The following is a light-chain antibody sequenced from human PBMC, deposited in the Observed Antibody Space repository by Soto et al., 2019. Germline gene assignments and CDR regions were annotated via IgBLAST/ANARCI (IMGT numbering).Light chain of an antibody. J-gene: IGKJ1*01. CDR1: QSVTSSY. Sequence: EIVLTQSPGTLSLSPGERATLSCRASQSVTSSYLAWYQQKSGQAPRLLMYGASNRATDIPDRFSGSGSGTDFTLTISRLEPEDFAVYYCQQYGSSPPWTFGQGTKVEIK. CDR2: GAS. V-gene: IGKV3-20*01. CDR3: QQYGSSPPWT.